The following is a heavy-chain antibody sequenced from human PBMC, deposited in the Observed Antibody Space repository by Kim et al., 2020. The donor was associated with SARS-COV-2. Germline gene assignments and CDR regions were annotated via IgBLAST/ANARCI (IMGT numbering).Heavy chain of an antibody. CDR2: IKKDGSEK. V-gene: IGHV3-7*01. J-gene: IGHJ6*02. Sequence: GGSLRLSCAASGFTLSSYWMSWVRQAPGKGLEWVANIKKDGSEKYYVESVKGRFTISRDNAKNSLYLQMKSMRAEDTAVYYCARESSSGGYYDGMDVWGQGTTVTVSS. D-gene: IGHD6-25*01. CDR1: GFTLSSYW. CDR3: ARESSSGGYYDGMDV.